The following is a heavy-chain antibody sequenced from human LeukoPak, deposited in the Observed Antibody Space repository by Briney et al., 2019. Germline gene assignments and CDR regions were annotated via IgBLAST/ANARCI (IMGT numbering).Heavy chain of an antibody. CDR1: GGSISSSSYY. CDR3: ARSQSRRLTRGGFQH. J-gene: IGHJ1*01. CDR2: IYYSGST. V-gene: IGHV4-39*07. Sequence: KPSETLSLTCTVSGGSISSSSYYWGWIRQPPGKGLEWIGSIYYSGSTYYNPSLKSRVTISVDTSKNQFSLKLSSVTAADTAVYYCARSQSRRLTRGGFQHWGQGTLVTVSS. D-gene: IGHD3-10*01.